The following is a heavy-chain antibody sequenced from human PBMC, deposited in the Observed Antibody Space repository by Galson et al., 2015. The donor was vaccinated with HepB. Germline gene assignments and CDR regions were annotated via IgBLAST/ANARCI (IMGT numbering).Heavy chain of an antibody. Sequence: ALVKPTQTLTLTCTFSGFSLSTSGMCVSWIRQPPGKALEWLARIDWDDDKYYSTPLKTRLTISKDTSKNQVVLTMTNMDPVDTATYYCARGEVLTGLEYFQHWGQGTLVTVSS. J-gene: IGHJ1*01. D-gene: IGHD3-9*01. V-gene: IGHV2-70*11. CDR2: IDWDDDK. CDR1: GFSLSTSGMC. CDR3: ARGEVLTGLEYFQH.